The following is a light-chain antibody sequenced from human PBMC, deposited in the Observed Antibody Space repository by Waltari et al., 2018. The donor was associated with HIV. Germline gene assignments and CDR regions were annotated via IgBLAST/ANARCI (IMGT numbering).Light chain of an antibody. CDR3: QSYDSSNLAV. Sequence: NFMLTQPHSVSESPGQTVTISCTRSSGSIATNYVQWYQQRPGSAPTTVIYEDKQRPSGVPDRFSGSIDRSSNSASLTISGLKTEDEADYYCQSYDSSNLAVFGGGTQLTVL. J-gene: IGLJ7*01. CDR2: EDK. V-gene: IGLV6-57*04. CDR1: SGSIATNY.